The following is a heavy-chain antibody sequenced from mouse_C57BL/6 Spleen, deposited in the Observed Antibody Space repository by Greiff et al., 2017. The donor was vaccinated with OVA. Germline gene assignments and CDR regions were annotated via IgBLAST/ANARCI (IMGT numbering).Heavy chain of an antibody. J-gene: IGHJ3*01. CDR1: GYTFTSYW. V-gene: IGHV1-61*01. Sequence: QVHVKQPGAELVRPGSSVKLSCKASGYTFTSYWMDWVKQRPGQGLEWIGNIYPSDSETHYNQKFKDKATLTVDKSSSTAYMQLSSLTSEDSAVYYCARGSGGFAYWGQGTLVTVSA. CDR2: IYPSDSET. CDR3: ARGSGGFAY.